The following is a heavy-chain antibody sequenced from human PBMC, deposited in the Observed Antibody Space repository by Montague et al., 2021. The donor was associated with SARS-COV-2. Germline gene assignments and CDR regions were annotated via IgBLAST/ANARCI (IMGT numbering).Heavy chain of an antibody. CDR3: ARESSYSRCSSTSCYTSVWFDP. Sequence: SETLSLTCTVSGGSISSYYWSWIRQPPGKGLEWIGYIYYGGSTNYNPSPKSRVTISVDTSKNQFSLKLSSVTAADTAVYYCARESSYSRCSSTSCYTSVWFDPWGQGTLVTVSS. V-gene: IGHV4-59*01. CDR2: IYYGGST. D-gene: IGHD2-2*02. J-gene: IGHJ5*02. CDR1: GGSISSYY.